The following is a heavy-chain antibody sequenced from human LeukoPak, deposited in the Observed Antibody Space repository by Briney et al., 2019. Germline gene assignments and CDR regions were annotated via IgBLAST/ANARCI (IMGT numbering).Heavy chain of an antibody. CDR2: INVHTGVA. V-gene: IGHV1-2*02. D-gene: IGHD3-22*01. CDR3: ARTHYDSGAYYSPAGY. Sequence: ASVKVSCKASGYTFTGYNMHWVRQAPGQGLEWMGWINVHTGVAHYAQKSHSRVNMTRDTSISTAYMELSRLRSDDTAVFYCARTHYDSGAYYSPAGYWGQGTLVTVSS. CDR1: GYTFTGYN. J-gene: IGHJ4*02.